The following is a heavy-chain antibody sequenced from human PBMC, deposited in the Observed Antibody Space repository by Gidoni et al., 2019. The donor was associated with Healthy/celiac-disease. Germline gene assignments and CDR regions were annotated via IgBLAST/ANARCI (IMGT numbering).Heavy chain of an antibody. CDR2: SYPGESDT. CDR1: GYSFTSYW. Sequence: EVQLVQSGAEVKKPGESLKISCKGSGYSFTSYWIGWVRQMPGKGLEWMGISYPGESDTRYSPSFQSQVTISADKSISTAYLQWSSLKASDTAMYYCARQDGDYAASIDYWGQGTLVTVSS. V-gene: IGHV5-51*01. D-gene: IGHD4-17*01. J-gene: IGHJ4*02. CDR3: ARQDGDYAASIDY.